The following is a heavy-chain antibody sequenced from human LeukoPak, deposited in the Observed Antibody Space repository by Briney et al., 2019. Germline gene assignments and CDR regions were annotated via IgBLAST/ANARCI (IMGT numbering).Heavy chain of an antibody. V-gene: IGHV3-33*01. J-gene: IGHJ4*02. CDR3: AREIVYFDY. Sequence: GGSLRLSCAASGFAFSSYGMHWVRQAPGKGLEWVALIYYDGSNKYYADSVKGRFTISRDNSKNTLYLQMDSLRAEDTAVYYCAREIVYFDYWGQGALVTVAS. CDR2: IYYDGSNK. CDR1: GFAFSSYG. D-gene: IGHD2/OR15-2a*01.